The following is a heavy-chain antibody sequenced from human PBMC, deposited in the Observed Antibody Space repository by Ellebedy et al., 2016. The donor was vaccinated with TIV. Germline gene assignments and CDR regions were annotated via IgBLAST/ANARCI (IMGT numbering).Heavy chain of an antibody. Sequence: AASVKVSCKASAYTFTNSYMHWVRHAPGLGHEWLGMINPRGGSTNYAQKFQVRVTMTRDTSTRTVYMELSSLRSEDTAVYYCARDGYNSLGWFDPWGQGTLVTVSS. V-gene: IGHV1-46*01. CDR3: ARDGYNSLGWFDP. J-gene: IGHJ5*02. D-gene: IGHD5-24*01. CDR1: AYTFTNSY. CDR2: INPRGGST.